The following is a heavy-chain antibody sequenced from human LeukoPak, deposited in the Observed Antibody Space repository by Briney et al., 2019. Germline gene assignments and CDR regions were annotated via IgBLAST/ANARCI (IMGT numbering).Heavy chain of an antibody. J-gene: IGHJ4*02. V-gene: IGHV3-23*01. CDR2: ISGGGETT. Sequence: GGSLRLSRAASGFTFNNYAMKWVRQAPGKGLEWVSSISGGGETTYYADSAKGRFTISRDNSQNTLYLQMNSLRAEDTAVYYCARDYADYVGYFFFDYWGQGTLVTVSS. CDR1: GFTFNNYA. CDR3: ARDYADYVGYFFFDY. D-gene: IGHD4-17*01.